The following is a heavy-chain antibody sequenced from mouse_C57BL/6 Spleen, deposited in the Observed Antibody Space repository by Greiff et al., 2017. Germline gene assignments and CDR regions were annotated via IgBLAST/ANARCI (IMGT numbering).Heavy chain of an antibody. CDR2: IHPNSGST. CDR1: GYTFTSYW. J-gene: IGHJ1*03. CDR3: AREYYGYSYWYFDV. Sequence: QVQLQQPGAELVKPGASVKLSCKASGYTFTSYWMHWVKQRPGQGLEWIGMIHPNSGSTNYNEKFKSKATLTVDKSSSTAYMQLSSLTSEDSAVYYCAREYYGYSYWYFDVWGTGTTVTVSS. V-gene: IGHV1-64*01. D-gene: IGHD1-1*01.